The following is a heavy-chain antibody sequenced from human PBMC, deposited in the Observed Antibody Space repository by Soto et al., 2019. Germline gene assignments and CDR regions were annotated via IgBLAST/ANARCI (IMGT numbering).Heavy chain of an antibody. V-gene: IGHV1-46*01. CDR1: GYSFITSYH. J-gene: IGHJ3*02. Sequence: GASVKVSCKASGYSFITSYHMHWVRQAPGQGLEWMGIINPTGSMTRYSQKFQGRLTMTRDTSTATDYMELSNLTSEDTVVYFCARDTGYDHDAFDIWGQGTRVTVSS. D-gene: IGHD5-12*01. CDR3: ARDTGYDHDAFDI. CDR2: INPTGSMT.